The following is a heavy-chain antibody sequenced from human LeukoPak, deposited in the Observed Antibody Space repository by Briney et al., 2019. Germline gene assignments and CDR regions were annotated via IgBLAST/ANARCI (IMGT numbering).Heavy chain of an antibody. Sequence: PSETLSLTCTVSGGSISGYFRSWIRQPPGKRLEWIGYVHYSGSTNYNPSLNSRVTISVDTSKNQFSLRLRSVTAEGTAVYYCARYGITIVRGGKYYFDSWGQGTLVTVSS. CDR1: GGSISGYF. CDR3: ARYGITIVRGGKYYFDS. V-gene: IGHV4-59*08. D-gene: IGHD3-10*01. J-gene: IGHJ4*02. CDR2: VHYSGST.